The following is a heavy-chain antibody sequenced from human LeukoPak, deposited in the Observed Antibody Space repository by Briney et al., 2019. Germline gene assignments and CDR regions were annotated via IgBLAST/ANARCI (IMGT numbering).Heavy chain of an antibody. CDR3: ARNPFMYYDSSGYSLGPFWFDP. CDR2: IYPGDSDT. V-gene: IGHV5-51*01. D-gene: IGHD3-22*01. Sequence: GESLKISCKGSGYSFTSYWIGWVRQMPRKGLEWMGIIYPGDSDTRYSPSFQGQVTISADKSISTAYLQWSSLKASDTAMYYCARNPFMYYDSSGYSLGPFWFDPWGQGTLVTVSS. J-gene: IGHJ5*02. CDR1: GYSFTSYW.